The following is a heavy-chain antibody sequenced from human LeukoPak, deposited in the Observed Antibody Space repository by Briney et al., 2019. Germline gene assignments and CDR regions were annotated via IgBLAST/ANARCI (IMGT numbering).Heavy chain of an antibody. Sequence: PSETLSLTCTVSGGSISSSSYYWGWIRQPPGKGLEWIGSIYYSGSTYYNPSLKSRVTISVDTSKNQFSLKLSSVTAADTAVYYCARDSGSYLLDYWGQGTLVTVSS. D-gene: IGHD1-26*01. V-gene: IGHV4-39*07. CDR1: GGSISSSSYY. J-gene: IGHJ4*02. CDR3: ARDSGSYLLDY. CDR2: IYYSGST.